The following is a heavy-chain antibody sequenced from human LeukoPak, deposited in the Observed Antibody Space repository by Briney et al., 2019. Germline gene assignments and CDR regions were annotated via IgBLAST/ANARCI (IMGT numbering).Heavy chain of an antibody. D-gene: IGHD3-10*01. CDR3: AKQATYYYGSGSYYFDY. J-gene: IGHJ4*02. CDR2: ISGSGGST. CDR1: GFTFSSYA. V-gene: IGHV3-23*01. Sequence: GGSLRLSCAASGFTFSSYAMSWVRQAPGKGLEWVSAISGSGGSTYYADSVKGRFTISRDNSKNTLYLQMNILRAEDTAVYYCAKQATYYYGSGSYYFDYWRQGTLVTVSS.